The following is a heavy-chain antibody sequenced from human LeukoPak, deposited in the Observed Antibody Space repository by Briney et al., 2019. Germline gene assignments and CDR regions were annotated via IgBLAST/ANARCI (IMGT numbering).Heavy chain of an antibody. D-gene: IGHD6-19*01. CDR2: INSNSGGT. CDR1: GYTFTAYY. J-gene: IGHJ4*02. Sequence: ASVKVSCTASGYTFTAYYMHWVRQAPGQGLEWMGWINSNSGGTNYAQKFQGRVTMTRETSISTAYMELNRLTSDDTAVYYCARDGAVAGTAYPEYWGQGTLVTVSS. CDR3: ARDGAVAGTAYPEY. V-gene: IGHV1-2*02.